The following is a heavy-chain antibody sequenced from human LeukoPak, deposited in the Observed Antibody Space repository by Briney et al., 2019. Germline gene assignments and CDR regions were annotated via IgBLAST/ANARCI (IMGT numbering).Heavy chain of an antibody. J-gene: IGHJ6*02. CDR3: ARDAMITFGGVIVYYYYYGMDV. D-gene: IGHD3-16*02. V-gene: IGHV3-30-3*01. Sequence: GGSLRLSCAASGFTFSSYAMHWVRQAPGKGLEWVAVISYDGSNKYYADSVKGRFTISRDNSKNTLYLQMNSLRAEDTAVYYCARDAMITFGGVIVYYYYYGMDVWGQGTTVTVSS. CDR1: GFTFSSYA. CDR2: ISYDGSNK.